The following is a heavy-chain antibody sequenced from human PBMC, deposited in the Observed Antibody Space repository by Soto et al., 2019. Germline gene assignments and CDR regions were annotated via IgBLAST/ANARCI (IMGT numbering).Heavy chain of an antibody. CDR2: ISGSGGST. D-gene: IGHD3-16*01. J-gene: IGHJ2*01. CDR1: GFTFSSYA. CDR3: AKLGDGGWYFDL. V-gene: IGHV3-23*01. Sequence: EVQLLESGGGLVQPGGSLRLSCAASGFTFSSYAMSWVRQAPGKGLEWVSAISGSGGSTYYADSVKGRFTISRDNSTNTLYLQMTGLRAEVTAVYYCAKLGDGGWYFDLWGRGTLVTVSS.